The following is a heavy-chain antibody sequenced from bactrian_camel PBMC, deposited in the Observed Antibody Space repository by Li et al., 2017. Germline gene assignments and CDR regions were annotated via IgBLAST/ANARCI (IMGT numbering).Heavy chain of an antibody. V-gene: IGHV3S1*01. J-gene: IGHJ4*01. CDR1: GGPYAGHC. D-gene: IGHD5*01. CDR3: AFAVVGGGLWYDTYEYHT. Sequence: HVQLVESGGGSVQAGGSLRLSCVSSGGPYAGHCMGWFRQAPGKDREAVAAIGTDDGRTYYADSAKGRFTVSQDNGKNTLSLQITALKPEDTAVYYCAFAVVGGGLWYDTYEYHTGARRPRSPSP. CDR2: IGTDDGRT.